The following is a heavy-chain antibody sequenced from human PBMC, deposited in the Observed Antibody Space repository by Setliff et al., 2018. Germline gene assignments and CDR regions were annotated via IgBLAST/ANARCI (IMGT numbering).Heavy chain of an antibody. CDR2: IYPGDSDT. Sequence: PGESLKISCQTSGFTFTRYWIGWVRQMPGKGLEWMGVIYPGDSDTTCSPSFQGQVTISADKSLSTAYLQWSSLKASDTAMYYCAIPSDPDSSGPFDSWGQGTLVTVSS. J-gene: IGHJ4*02. V-gene: IGHV5-51*01. CDR3: AIPSDPDSSGPFDS. D-gene: IGHD3-22*01. CDR1: GFTFTRYW.